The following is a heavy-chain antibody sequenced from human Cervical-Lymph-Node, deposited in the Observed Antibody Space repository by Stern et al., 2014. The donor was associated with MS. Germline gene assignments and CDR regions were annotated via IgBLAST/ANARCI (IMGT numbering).Heavy chain of an antibody. J-gene: IGHJ6*02. V-gene: IGHV1-69*01. CDR1: GGTFNVYA. Sequence: QVQLVESGAEVKKPGSSVKVSCQASGGTFNVYAINWLRQAPGQGLEWMGGIIPIIGLANYAQKFKGRVTITADESTRTSSMQLSSLTSNDTAVYYCARDGRHTNNYGLDVWGQGTTVTVSS. CDR3: ARDGRHTNNYGLDV. CDR2: IIPIIGLA.